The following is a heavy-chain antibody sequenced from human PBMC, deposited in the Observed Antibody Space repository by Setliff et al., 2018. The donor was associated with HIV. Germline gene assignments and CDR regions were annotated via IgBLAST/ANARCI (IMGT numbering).Heavy chain of an antibody. CDR2: IYKTGTT. D-gene: IGHD4-17*01. CDR3: ARGGDYAGMDV. V-gene: IGHV4-4*09. Sequence: SETLSLTCTVSGGSISNYYWSWIRQPPGRGLEWSGYIYKTGTTRYSPSLESRVTISIDTSRNHFSLNLKSVTAADTVVYYCARGGDYAGMDVWGQGTTVTVSS. CDR1: GGSISNYY. J-gene: IGHJ6*02.